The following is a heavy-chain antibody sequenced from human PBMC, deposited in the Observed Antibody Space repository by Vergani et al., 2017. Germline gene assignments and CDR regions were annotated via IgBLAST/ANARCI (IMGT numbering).Heavy chain of an antibody. V-gene: IGHV3-33*01. Sequence: QVQLVESGGGVVQPGRSLRLSCTSSGFNFSTYAMHWVRQAPGKELESVAIIYYDGSKKYYADSVKGRFTISRDNSRNTLDLLMSSLRAEDTAIYYCVREGSYCGSTTCRNPSYVYYYHMDVWGEGTTVTVSS. CDR2: IYYDGSKK. CDR3: VREGSYCGSTTCRNPSYVYYYHMDV. J-gene: IGHJ6*03. D-gene: IGHD2-21*01. CDR1: GFNFSTYA.